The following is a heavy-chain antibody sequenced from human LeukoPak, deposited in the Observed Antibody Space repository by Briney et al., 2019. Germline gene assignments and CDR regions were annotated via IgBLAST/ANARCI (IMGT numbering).Heavy chain of an antibody. V-gene: IGHV3-21*01. J-gene: IGHJ4*02. CDR2: ISSSSSYI. Sequence: GGSLRLSCAASGFTFSSYSMNWVRQAPGKGLEWVSSISSSSSYIYYADSVKGRFTISRDNAKNSLYLQMNSLRAEDTAVYYCARVGLVADYFDYWGQGTLVTVSS. CDR1: GFTFSSYS. D-gene: IGHD2-15*01. CDR3: ARVGLVADYFDY.